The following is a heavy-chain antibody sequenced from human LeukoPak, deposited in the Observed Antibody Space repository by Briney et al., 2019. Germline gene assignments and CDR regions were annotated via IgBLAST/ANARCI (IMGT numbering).Heavy chain of an antibody. J-gene: IGHJ4*02. V-gene: IGHV3-20*04. CDR3: ARGFRNGPFDC. D-gene: IGHD3-10*01. CDR2: INRNGGST. Sequence: GGSLRLSCEASGFTFDDYGMSWVRQRPGRGLEWVSGINRNGGSTDYADSVKGRFTISRDNAKNSHFLQMNSLRVEDTALYYCARGFRNGPFDCWGQGTLVTVSS. CDR1: GFTFDDYG.